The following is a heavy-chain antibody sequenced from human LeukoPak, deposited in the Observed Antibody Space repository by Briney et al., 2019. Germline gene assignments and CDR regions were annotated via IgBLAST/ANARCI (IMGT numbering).Heavy chain of an antibody. J-gene: IGHJ4*02. D-gene: IGHD6-19*01. CDR3: ATTVAGSIVA. CDR1: GGSFISSTYY. Sequence: PSETLSLTCTVSGGSFISSTYYWGWIRQPPGRGLESIGNIYYSGSAYYNPSLKSRVTMSVDTSKNQLSLNLNSVTAADTAVYYCATTVAGSIVAWGQGTLVTVSS. CDR2: IYYSGSA. V-gene: IGHV4-39*07.